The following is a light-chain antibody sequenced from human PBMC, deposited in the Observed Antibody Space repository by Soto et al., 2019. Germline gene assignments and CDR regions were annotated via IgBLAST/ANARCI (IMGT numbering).Light chain of an antibody. CDR3: QQYNSWPLT. CDR2: GAS. Sequence: EIVMTQSPATLSVSPGERATLSCRASQRVSNNLAWYQQKPGQAPRLLIYGASTRATDIPAKFSGSGSGTDFSLTISSLQSEDFALYYCQQYNSWPLTFGGGTKVDI. CDR1: QRVSNN. V-gene: IGKV3-15*01. J-gene: IGKJ4*01.